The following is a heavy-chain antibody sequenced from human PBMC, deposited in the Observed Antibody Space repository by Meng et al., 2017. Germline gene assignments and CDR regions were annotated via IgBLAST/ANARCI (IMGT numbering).Heavy chain of an antibody. CDR2: IDWDDDK. Sequence: SGPTLVKPTQTLTLTCTFSGFSLSTSGMRVSWIRQPPGKALEWLARIDWDDDKFYSTSLKTRLTISKDTSKNQVVLTMTNMDPVDTATYYCARMGDYYDSSGYYGNDAFDIWDQGTMVTVSS. J-gene: IGHJ3*02. D-gene: IGHD3-22*01. CDR3: ARMGDYYDSSGYYGNDAFDI. CDR1: GFSLSTSGMR. V-gene: IGHV2-70*04.